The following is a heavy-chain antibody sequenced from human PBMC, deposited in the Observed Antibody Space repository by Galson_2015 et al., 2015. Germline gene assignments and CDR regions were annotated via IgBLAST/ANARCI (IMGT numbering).Heavy chain of an antibody. V-gene: IGHV3-21*01. Sequence: SLRLSCEASEFTFGSYYMSWVRQAPGMGLVWVPSISSSTAYIDYADSVKGRLNISRDNARKSIYLQRKILESEDTAVYYCASQILDYDFWSGYYPTNFDYWGQGTIVTVSS. D-gene: IGHD3-3*01. CDR1: EFTFGSYY. J-gene: IGHJ4*02. CDR2: ISSSTAYI. CDR3: ASQILDYDFWSGYYPTNFDY.